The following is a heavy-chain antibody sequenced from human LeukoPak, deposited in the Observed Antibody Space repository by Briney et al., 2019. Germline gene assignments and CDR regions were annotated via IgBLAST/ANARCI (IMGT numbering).Heavy chain of an antibody. D-gene: IGHD2-8*01. J-gene: IGHJ4*01. V-gene: IGHV3-21*05. CDR2: ISPSSHDI. CDR1: GFTFSSYW. Sequence: GGSLRLSCAASGFTFSSYWMTWLRQTPGKGLESLAYISPSSHDIYYADSVKGRFTISRDNARTSLYLQMNSLGPDDTALYYCSTDPRLLTYWGHGTLVTASS. CDR3: STDPRLLTY.